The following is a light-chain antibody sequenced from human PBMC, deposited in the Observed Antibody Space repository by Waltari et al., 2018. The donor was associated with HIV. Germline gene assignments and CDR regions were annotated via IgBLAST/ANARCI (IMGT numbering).Light chain of an antibody. CDR3: SSYTGSSTLGV. V-gene: IGLV2-14*03. CDR1: SSDVGDYNY. CDR2: DVS. J-gene: IGLJ1*01. Sequence: QSALTQPASVSGSPGQSITISCTGASSDVGDYNYVSWYQQHPGKAPKLIIYDVSNRPSGVSNRFSGSKSGNTASLTISGLQAEDEADYYCSSYTGSSTLGVFGTGTRVTVL.